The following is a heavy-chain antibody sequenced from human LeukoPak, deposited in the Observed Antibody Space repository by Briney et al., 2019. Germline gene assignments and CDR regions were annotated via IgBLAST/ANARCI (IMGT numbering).Heavy chain of an antibody. D-gene: IGHD2-8*01. CDR2: IKSKTDGGTT. CDR1: GFTFSNAW. Sequence: GGSLRLSCAASGFTFSNAWMSWVRQAPGKGLEWVGRIKSKTDGGTTDYAAPVKGRFTISRDDSKNTLYLQMNSLKTEDTTVYYCTTGSCTNGVCSYYFDYWGQGTLVTVSS. J-gene: IGHJ4*02. V-gene: IGHV3-15*01. CDR3: TTGSCTNGVCSYYFDY.